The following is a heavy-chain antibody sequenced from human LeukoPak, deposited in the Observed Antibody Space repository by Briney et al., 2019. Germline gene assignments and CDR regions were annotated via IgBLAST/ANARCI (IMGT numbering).Heavy chain of an antibody. Sequence: PSETLSLTCTVSGGSISSGSYYWSWIRQPAGKGLEWIGRIYTSGSTNYNPSLKSRVTISVDTSKNQFSLKLSSVTAADTAVYYCARGVSDIVVVVAAQSQGFDPWGQGTLVTVSS. J-gene: IGHJ5*02. CDR3: ARGVSDIVVVVAAQSQGFDP. CDR1: GGSISSGSYY. V-gene: IGHV4-61*02. CDR2: IYTSGST. D-gene: IGHD2-15*01.